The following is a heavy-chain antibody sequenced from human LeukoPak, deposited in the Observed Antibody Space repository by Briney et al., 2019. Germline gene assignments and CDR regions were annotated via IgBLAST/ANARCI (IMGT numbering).Heavy chain of an antibody. J-gene: IGHJ4*02. Sequence: PGGSLRLSCAASRFTVSNNYMTWVRQAPGKGLEWVSVIYGGGGTYSADSVKGRFTISRDNSQNTLYLQMNSLRADDTAVYYCARPRSGYYSLLDYWGQGTPVTVSS. CDR3: ARPRSGYYSLLDY. V-gene: IGHV3-53*01. CDR1: RFTVSNNY. D-gene: IGHD3-22*01. CDR2: IYGGGGT.